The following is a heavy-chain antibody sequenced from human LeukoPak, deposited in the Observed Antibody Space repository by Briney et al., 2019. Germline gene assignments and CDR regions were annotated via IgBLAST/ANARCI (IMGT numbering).Heavy chain of an antibody. CDR2: IRSKASGGAT. CDR3: MIGDGYNN. CDR1: GFTVSSNY. Sequence: PGGSLRLSCAASGFTVSSNYMSWVRQAPGKGLEWVGLIRSKASGGATEYAASVKGRFSISRDDSKSIAYLQMNSLKTEDTVVYYCMIGDGYNNWGQGTLVTVSS. D-gene: IGHD5-24*01. V-gene: IGHV3-49*04. J-gene: IGHJ4*02.